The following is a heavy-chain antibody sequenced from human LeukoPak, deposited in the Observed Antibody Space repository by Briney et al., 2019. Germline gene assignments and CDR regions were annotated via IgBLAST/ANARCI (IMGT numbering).Heavy chain of an antibody. V-gene: IGHV3-48*01. Sequence: PGGSLRLSCAASGFTFSSYSMNWVRQAPGKGLEWVSYISSSSTIYYADSVKGRFTVSCDNAKNSLYLQMNSLRVEDTAVYYCARVRSQPVADTYHYYMDVWGKGTTVTVSS. CDR3: ARVRSQPVADTYHYYMDV. D-gene: IGHD6-19*01. J-gene: IGHJ6*03. CDR1: GFTFSSYS. CDR2: ISSSSTI.